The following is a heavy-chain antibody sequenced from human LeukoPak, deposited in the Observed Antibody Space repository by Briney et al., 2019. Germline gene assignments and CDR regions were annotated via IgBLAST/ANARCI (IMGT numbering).Heavy chain of an antibody. D-gene: IGHD2-15*01. CDR3: ARVRSGLVVVVAAPDY. V-gene: IGHV4-59*08. CDR1: GGSISSYY. CDR2: MYYSGST. Sequence: SETLSLTCTVSGGSISSYYWSWIRQPPGKGLEWIGYMYYSGSTNYNPSLKSRVTISVDTSKNQFSLKLSSVTAADTAVYYCARVRSGLVVVVAAPDYWGQGTLVTVSS. J-gene: IGHJ4*02.